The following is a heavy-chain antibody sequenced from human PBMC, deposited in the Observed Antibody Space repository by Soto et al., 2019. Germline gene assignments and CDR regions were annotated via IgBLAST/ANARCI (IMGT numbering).Heavy chain of an antibody. CDR3: AKSSGNRIAAVNYYYYMDV. V-gene: IGHV3-23*01. D-gene: IGHD6-13*01. CDR1: GFTFSNYA. J-gene: IGHJ6*03. CDR2: ISGTGGST. Sequence: EVQLLESGGGLVQPGGSLRLSCAASGFTFSNYAMSWVRQAPGKGLEWVSAISGTGGSTYYADSVKGRFTISRDNSKNTLYLQTNRLRAEDTAVYYCAKSSGNRIAAVNYYYYMDVWGKGTTVTVSS.